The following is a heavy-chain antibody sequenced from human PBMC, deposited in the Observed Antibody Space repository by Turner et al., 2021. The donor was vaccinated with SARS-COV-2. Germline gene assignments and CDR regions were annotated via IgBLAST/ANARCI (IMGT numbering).Heavy chain of an antibody. J-gene: IGHJ4*02. D-gene: IGHD5-12*01. CDR3: AKDHEATRGHFDY. Sequence: EVQLVESGGGVVQPGRSLRLSCAASGFTFDDYAMHWVRQAPGKGLEWVSGISWNSGSIGYADSVKGRFTISRDNAKNSLYLQMNSLRAEDTAVYYCAKDHEATRGHFDYWGQGTLITVSS. CDR1: GFTFDDYA. CDR2: ISWNSGSI. V-gene: IGHV3-9*01.